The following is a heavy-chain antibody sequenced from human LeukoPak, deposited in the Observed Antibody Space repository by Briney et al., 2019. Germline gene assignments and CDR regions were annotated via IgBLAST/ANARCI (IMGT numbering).Heavy chain of an antibody. CDR3: AKNPYGDSYFDG. V-gene: IGHV3-30*02. D-gene: IGHD4-17*01. Sequence: GGSLRLSCAASGFTFNSFGMHWVRQAPGKGLEWVAFIRYDGSNKDYADSVKDRFTISRDNSKSTLYLQMHSLRAEDTAVYYCAKNPYGDSYFDGWGQGTLVTVSP. CDR2: IRYDGSNK. CDR1: GFTFNSFG. J-gene: IGHJ4*02.